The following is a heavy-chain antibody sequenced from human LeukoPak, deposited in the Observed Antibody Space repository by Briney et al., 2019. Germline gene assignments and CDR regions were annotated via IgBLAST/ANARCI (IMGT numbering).Heavy chain of an antibody. D-gene: IGHD3-10*01. CDR1: GYTFSRYW. J-gene: IGHJ4*02. CDR2: INEDGSST. V-gene: IGHV3-74*01. CDR3: TTDTFGARDS. Sequence: GGSLRLSCAASGYTFSRYWMHWVRQGPGKGLVWVSRINEDGSSTSYAESVRGRFTISRDNAKDTLYLQMNSLRAEDAAVYYCTTDTFGARDSWGQGTLVTVSS.